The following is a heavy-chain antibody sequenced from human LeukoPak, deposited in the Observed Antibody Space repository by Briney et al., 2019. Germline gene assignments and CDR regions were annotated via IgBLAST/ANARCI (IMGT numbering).Heavy chain of an antibody. CDR2: INPTGGST. CDR1: GYTFTSYY. CDR3: ARDRTVVVAATPLGY. Sequence: ASVKVSCKASGYTFTSYYMHWVRQAPGQGLEWMGIINPTGGSTSYARKFQGRVTMTRDTSTSTVYMELSSLRSEDTAVYYCARDRTVVVAATPLGYWGQGTLVTVSS. V-gene: IGHV1-46*01. J-gene: IGHJ4*02. D-gene: IGHD2-15*01.